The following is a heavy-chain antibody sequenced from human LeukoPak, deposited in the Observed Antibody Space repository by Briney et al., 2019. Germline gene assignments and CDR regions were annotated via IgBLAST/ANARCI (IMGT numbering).Heavy chain of an antibody. J-gene: IGHJ6*03. CDR1: GGSFSGYY. D-gene: IGHD6-13*01. CDR3: ARRTYTSRRYDYYYMDG. CDR2: INHSGST. V-gene: IGHV4-34*01. Sequence: SETLSLTCAVYGGSFSGYYWSWIRHPPGKGLEWIGEINHSGSTNYNPSLTSRVTISVDTSKNRFSLKLSSVTAADTAVYYWARRTYTSRRYDYYYMDGWGKGTTVTVSS.